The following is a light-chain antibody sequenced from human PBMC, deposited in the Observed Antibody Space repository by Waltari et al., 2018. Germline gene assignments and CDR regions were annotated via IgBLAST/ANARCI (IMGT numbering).Light chain of an antibody. CDR1: QSLLYSANNKNY. CDR3: QQYFDTPS. CDR2: WGS. Sequence: DIVMTQSPDSLAVSLGERATIKCKSGQSLLYSANNKNYLAWYQQKPGQPPKRLIYWGSTRDSGVPDRFSGSGSGTDFPLTISSLQAADVAVYYCQQYFDTPSFGPGTKVEIK. J-gene: IGKJ3*01. V-gene: IGKV4-1*01.